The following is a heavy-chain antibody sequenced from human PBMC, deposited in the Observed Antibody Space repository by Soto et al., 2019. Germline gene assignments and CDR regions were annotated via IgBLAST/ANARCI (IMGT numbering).Heavy chain of an antibody. CDR3: ARRNSGWYFDL. V-gene: IGHV3-23*01. D-gene: IGHD4-4*01. Sequence: EVQLLESGGGLVQPGGSLRLSCAASGFTFSSYAMNWVRQAPGKGLEWVSVISGSGDSTYYVDSVKGRFTISRDNSKNPLYPQRNSLSAKDTAVDYCARRNSGWYFDLWGRGTLLTVSS. CDR2: ISGSGDST. J-gene: IGHJ2*01. CDR1: GFTFSSYA.